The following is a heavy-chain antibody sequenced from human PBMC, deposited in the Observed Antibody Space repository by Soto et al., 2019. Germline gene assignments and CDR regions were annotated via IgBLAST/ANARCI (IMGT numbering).Heavy chain of an antibody. CDR1: GYTFTSYG. J-gene: IGHJ4*02. Sequence: ASVKVSCKASGYTFTSYGISWVRQAPGQGLEWMGWINADNGNTKYAQKLQGRVTITRDTSASTAYMELSSLRSEDTAVYYCARDRTNWNYYFDYWGQGTLVTVSS. V-gene: IGHV1-18*01. CDR3: ARDRTNWNYYFDY. CDR2: INADNGNT. D-gene: IGHD1-7*01.